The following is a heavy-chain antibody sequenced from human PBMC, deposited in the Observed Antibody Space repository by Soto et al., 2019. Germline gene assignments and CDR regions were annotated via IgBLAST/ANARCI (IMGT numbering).Heavy chain of an antibody. J-gene: IGHJ4*02. CDR1: GYTFTSYG. Sequence: GASVKVSCKASGYTFTSYGINWVRQAPGRGLEWMAWINPGNGNTKYSQQFQGRVIIDRDTSASTAYMELSSLRPEDTAVYYCARGGYFDSSNHLAYWGLGTLVTVSS. CDR2: INPGNGNT. V-gene: IGHV1-3*01. D-gene: IGHD3-22*01. CDR3: ARGGYFDSSNHLAY.